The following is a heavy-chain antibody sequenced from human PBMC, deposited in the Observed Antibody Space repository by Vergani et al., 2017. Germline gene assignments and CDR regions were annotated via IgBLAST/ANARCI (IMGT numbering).Heavy chain of an antibody. CDR2: INPNSGGT. CDR1: GYTFTGYY. J-gene: IGHJ5*02. Sequence: QVQLVQSGAEVKKPGASVKVSCKASGYTFTGYYMHWVRQAPGQGLEWMGWINPNSGGTNYAQKFQGRVTMTRDTSISTAYMELSRLRSDDTAVYYCAREDGSGSYRGNNXFDPWGQGTLVTVSA. CDR3: AREDGSGSYRGNNXFDP. V-gene: IGHV1-2*02. D-gene: IGHD3-10*01.